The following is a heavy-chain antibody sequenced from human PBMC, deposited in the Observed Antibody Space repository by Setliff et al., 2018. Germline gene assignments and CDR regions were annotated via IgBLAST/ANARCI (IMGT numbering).Heavy chain of an antibody. D-gene: IGHD5-18*01. CDR1: GFTFSNYW. V-gene: IGHV3-7*01. CDR2: INQDGRET. J-gene: IGHJ3*01. CDR3: VRDRWKVMVNKGDDAFDL. Sequence: PGGSLRLSCAASGFTFSNYWMNWVRQAPGKGLEWVANINQDGRETYYVGSVKGRFTISRDNANRSVYLQMSDLRSEDTAVYYCVRDRWKVMVNKGDDAFDLWGQGTMVTVSS.